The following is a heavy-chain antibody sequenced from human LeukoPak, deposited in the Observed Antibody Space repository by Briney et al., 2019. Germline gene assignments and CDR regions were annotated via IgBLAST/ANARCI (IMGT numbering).Heavy chain of an antibody. V-gene: IGHV5-51*01. Sequence: GGSLKISCKGSGYSFTSYWIGWVRQLPGKGLEGMGIIYPGDCDTRYSPSFQGQVTISADKSISTAYLQWSSLKASDTAMYYCARTYYYDSSGFRLDYWGQGTLVTGSS. D-gene: IGHD3-22*01. CDR1: GYSFTSYW. CDR3: ARTYYYDSSGFRLDY. J-gene: IGHJ4*02. CDR2: IYPGDCDT.